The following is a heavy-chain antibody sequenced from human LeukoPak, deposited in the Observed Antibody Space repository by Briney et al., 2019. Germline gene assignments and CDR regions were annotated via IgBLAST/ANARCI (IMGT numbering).Heavy chain of an antibody. CDR3: AKDSGWYYMDV. V-gene: IGHV3-21*01. D-gene: IGHD6-19*01. CDR2: ISSSSSYI. J-gene: IGHJ6*03. CDR1: GFTFSSYS. Sequence: GGSLRLSCAASGFTFSSYSMNWVRQAPGKGLEWVSSISSSSSYIYYADSVKGRFAISRDNAKNSLYLQMNSLRAEDTAVYYCAKDSGWYYMDVWGKGTTVTVSS.